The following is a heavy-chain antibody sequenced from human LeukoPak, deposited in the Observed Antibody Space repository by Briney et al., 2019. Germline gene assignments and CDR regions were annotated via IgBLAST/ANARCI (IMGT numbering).Heavy chain of an antibody. CDR2: IKSKTDGGTT. V-gene: IGHV3-15*01. D-gene: IGHD1-26*01. CDR1: GFTFSNAW. CDR3: AKEDDSVVPALPNDY. Sequence: GGSLRLSCAASGFTFSNAWMSWVRQAPGKGLEWVGRIKSKTDGGTTDYAAPVKGRFTISRDDSKNTLYLQMNSLRAEDTAVYYCAKEDDSVVPALPNDYWGQGTLVTVSS. J-gene: IGHJ4*02.